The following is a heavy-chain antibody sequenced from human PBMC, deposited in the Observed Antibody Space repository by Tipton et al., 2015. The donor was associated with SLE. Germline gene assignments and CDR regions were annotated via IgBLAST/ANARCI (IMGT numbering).Heavy chain of an antibody. J-gene: IGHJ4*02. D-gene: IGHD5-12*01. V-gene: IGHV1-8*01. CDR2: MNPNSGNT. Sequence: QLVQSGAEVKKPGASVRVSCKASGYTFTSYDINWVRQATGQGLEWMGWMNPNSGNTGYAQKFQGRVTMTRNTSISTAYMELRSLRSDDTAVYYCALRWPDTWTTVYWGQGTLVTVSS. CDR3: ALRWPDTWTTVY. CDR1: GYTFTSYD.